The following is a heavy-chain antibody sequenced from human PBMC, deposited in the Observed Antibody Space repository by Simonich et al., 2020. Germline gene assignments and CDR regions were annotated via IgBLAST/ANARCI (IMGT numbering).Heavy chain of an antibody. Sequence: EVQLVESGGGLVQPGGSLRLSCAASGFTFSSYWMSWVRQAQRKGLEGVANIKQDGREKYYVDSVKGRFTISRDNAKNSLYLQMNSLRAEDTAVYYCACLGTGDAFDIWGQGTMVTVSS. CDR2: IKQDGREK. V-gene: IGHV3-7*01. D-gene: IGHD3-9*01. CDR1: GFTFSSYW. J-gene: IGHJ3*02. CDR3: ACLGTGDAFDI.